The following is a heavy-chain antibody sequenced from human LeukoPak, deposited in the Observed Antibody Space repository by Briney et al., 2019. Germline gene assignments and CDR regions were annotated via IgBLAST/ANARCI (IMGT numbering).Heavy chain of an antibody. J-gene: IGHJ3*02. V-gene: IGHV3-11*01. Sequence: GGSLRLSCAASGFTFSDYYMSWNRQAPGKGLEWVSYISSSGSGTYYADSVKGRFTISRDNAKNSLHLQMNSLRAEDTAVYYCARALYDAFDIWGQGTMVTVSS. CDR3: ARALYDAFDI. CDR1: GFTFSDYY. CDR2: ISSSGSGT. D-gene: IGHD3-16*01.